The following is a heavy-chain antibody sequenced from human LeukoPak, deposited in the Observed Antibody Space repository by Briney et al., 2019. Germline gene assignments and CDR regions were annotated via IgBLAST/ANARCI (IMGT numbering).Heavy chain of an antibody. V-gene: IGHV3-30*18. CDR1: GFTFSSYG. Sequence: PGGSLRLSCAASGFTFSSYGMHWVRQAPGKGLEWVAVISYDGSNKYYADSVKGRFTISRDNSKNTLYLQMNSLRAEDTAVYYCAKAAHCSGGSCYGGYDYWGQGTLVTVSS. CDR2: ISYDGSNK. CDR3: AKAAHCSGGSCYGGYDY. D-gene: IGHD2-15*01. J-gene: IGHJ4*02.